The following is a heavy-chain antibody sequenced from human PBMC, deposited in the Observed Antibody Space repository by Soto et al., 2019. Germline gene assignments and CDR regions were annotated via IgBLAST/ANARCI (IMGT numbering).Heavy chain of an antibody. J-gene: IGHJ4*02. CDR2: ISGSGGST. D-gene: IGHD1-1*01. CDR3: AKDQFMVSTTQFDY. CDR1: GFTFSNYA. V-gene: IGHV3-23*01. Sequence: GGSLRLSCAASGFTFSNYAMSWVRQAPGKGLEWVSAISGSGGSTYYADSVKGRFTISRDNSKNRLFLQMHSLRAEDTAVFYCAKDQFMVSTTQFDYWGQGTLVTVSS.